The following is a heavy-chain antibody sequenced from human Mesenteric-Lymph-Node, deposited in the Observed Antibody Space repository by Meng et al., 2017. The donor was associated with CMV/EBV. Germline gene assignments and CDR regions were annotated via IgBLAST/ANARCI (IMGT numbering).Heavy chain of an antibody. CDR1: GSAFTFSTSG. CDR3: AKDLGSSAAYYFDY. D-gene: IGHD6-6*01. V-gene: IGHV3-30*02. CDR2: LQSHGRDE. Sequence: GESLKISCAASGSAFTFSTSGMHWVRQAPGKGLEWVAFLQSHGRDENYADSVKGRFTISRDNSKSTLYLQMNSLRAEDTAVYYCAKDLGSSAAYYFDYWGQGTLVTVSS. J-gene: IGHJ4*02.